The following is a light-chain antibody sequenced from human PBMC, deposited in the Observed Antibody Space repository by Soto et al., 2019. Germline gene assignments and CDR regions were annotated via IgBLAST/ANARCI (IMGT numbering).Light chain of an antibody. V-gene: IGKV1-33*01. CDR3: QLYGDSPT. J-gene: IGKJ4*01. Sequence: DIQMTQSPSSLSASVGDRITITCQASQDVSKYLIWYQQTPGKPPKFLIYEASILERGVPSRFSGSGSGTDFTLSINSLQPEDFATYYCQLYGDSPTFGGGTKVDIK. CDR2: EAS. CDR1: QDVSKY.